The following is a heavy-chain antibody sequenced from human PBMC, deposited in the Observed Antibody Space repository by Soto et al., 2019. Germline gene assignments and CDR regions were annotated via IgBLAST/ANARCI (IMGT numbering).Heavy chain of an antibody. CDR1: GGSITTAGYS. Sequence: LALTCTVSGGSITTAGYSWSWIRQPPGKALEWIGYVYHTGNAYPEPSLKSRVTISLDRSKNQFSLKMTSVTAADTALYYCASRPFYYYGLDVWGQGTTITVSS. V-gene: IGHV4-30-2*01. CDR2: VYHTGNA. J-gene: IGHJ6*02. CDR3: ASRPFYYYGLDV.